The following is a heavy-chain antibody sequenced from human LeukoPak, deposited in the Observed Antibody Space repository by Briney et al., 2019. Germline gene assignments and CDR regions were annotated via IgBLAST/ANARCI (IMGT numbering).Heavy chain of an antibody. D-gene: IGHD3-10*01. J-gene: IGHJ4*02. CDR3: ARGYGSGSFFVY. CDR1: GFTFSSYS. V-gene: IGHV3-48*01. CDR2: ISSSSSTI. Sequence: GGSLRLSCAPSGFTFSSYSMNWVRQAPGKGLEWVSYISSSSSTIYYADSVKGGFTLSRDNAKNSLYLQMNSLSAEDTPVYHCARGYGSGSFFVYWGQGTLVTVSS.